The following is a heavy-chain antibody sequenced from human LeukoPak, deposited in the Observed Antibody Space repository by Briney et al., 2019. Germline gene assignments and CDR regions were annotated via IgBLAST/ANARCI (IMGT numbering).Heavy chain of an antibody. D-gene: IGHD3-16*01. CDR2: IYSGGST. CDR1: GFTVSSNY. CDR3: AKDRPTYYDYVWGSHDAFDI. J-gene: IGHJ3*02. V-gene: IGHV3-66*01. Sequence: GGSLRLSCAASGFTVSSNYMSWVRQAPGKGLEWVSVIYSGGSTYYADSVKGRFTISRDNSKNTLYLQMNSLRAEDAAVYYCAKDRPTYYDYVWGSHDAFDIWGQGTMVTVSS.